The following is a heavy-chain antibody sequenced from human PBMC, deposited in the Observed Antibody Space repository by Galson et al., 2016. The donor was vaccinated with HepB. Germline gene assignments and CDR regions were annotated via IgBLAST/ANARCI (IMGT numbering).Heavy chain of an antibody. CDR3: ARGDRRYCSGGSCYSDYYYGMDV. V-gene: IGHV3-7*01. Sequence: SLRLSCAGSGFTFSSHPMNWVRQAPGKGLEWVANIKPDGSEKYYVDSVKGRFTISRENAKNSLYLQMNSLRAGDTAVYYCARGDRRYCSGGSCYSDYYYGMDVWGQGTTVTVSS. CDR1: GFTFSSHP. D-gene: IGHD2-15*01. CDR2: IKPDGSEK. J-gene: IGHJ6*02.